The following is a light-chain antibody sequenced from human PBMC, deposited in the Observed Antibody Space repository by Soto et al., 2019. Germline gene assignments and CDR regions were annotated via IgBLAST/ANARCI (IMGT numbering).Light chain of an antibody. CDR1: QGFSNS. Sequence: DIQMTQSPSSLTASIGDRVTISCRASQGFSNSLAWYQQKPGNVPTLLLYGASLVQTGVPSRCSGSGSGTEFTLTISCLQPEEVATYVGQKYDSAPPTFGGGTKVESK. V-gene: IGKV1-27*01. CDR3: QKYDSAPPT. CDR2: GAS. J-gene: IGKJ4*01.